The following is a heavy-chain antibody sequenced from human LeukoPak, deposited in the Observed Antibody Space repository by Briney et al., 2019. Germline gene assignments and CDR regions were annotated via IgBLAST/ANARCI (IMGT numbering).Heavy chain of an antibody. CDR1: GGSISSGSYY. J-gene: IGHJ4*02. V-gene: IGHV4-61*02. Sequence: SSQTLSLTCTVSGGSISSGSYYWSWIRQPTGKGLEWIGRIYTSGSTNYNPSLKSRVTIPVDTSKNQFSLKLSSVTAADTAVYYCAREFQLLWFGELSFYFDYWGQGTLVTVSS. D-gene: IGHD3-10*01. CDR2: IYTSGST. CDR3: AREFQLLWFGELSFYFDY.